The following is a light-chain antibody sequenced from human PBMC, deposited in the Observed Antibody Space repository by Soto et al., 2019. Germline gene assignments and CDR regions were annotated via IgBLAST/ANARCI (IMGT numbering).Light chain of an antibody. Sequence: EIVLTQSPGTLSLSPGEKATLSCKASQSVSRSYLAWYQQKFGQAPRLLIYGAFSRATGIPDRFSGSGSGTDFTLTISRLEPEDFAVYYCQQYASSQLPFGGGTKVEIK. CDR1: QSVSRSY. V-gene: IGKV3-20*01. CDR2: GAF. CDR3: QQYASSQLP. J-gene: IGKJ4*01.